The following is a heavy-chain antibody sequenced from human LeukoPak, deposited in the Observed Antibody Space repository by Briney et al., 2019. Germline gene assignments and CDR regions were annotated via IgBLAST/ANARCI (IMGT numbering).Heavy chain of an antibody. Sequence: GGSLRLSCAASGFTFSSYWMSWVRQAPGKGLEWVANIKQDGSEKYYVDSVKGRFTISRDNAKNSLYLQMNSLRAEDTAVYYCAISLYPSGSFFDYWGQGTLVTVSS. CDR3: AISLYPSGSFFDY. CDR1: GFTFSSYW. J-gene: IGHJ4*02. D-gene: IGHD6-13*01. CDR2: IKQDGSEK. V-gene: IGHV3-7*01.